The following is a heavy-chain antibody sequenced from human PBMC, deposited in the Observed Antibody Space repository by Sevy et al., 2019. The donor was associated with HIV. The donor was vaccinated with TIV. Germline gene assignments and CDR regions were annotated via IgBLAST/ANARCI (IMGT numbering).Heavy chain of an antibody. CDR2: ISYDGSDT. CDR3: AGPRANYLEHHLFYAFDV. V-gene: IGHV3-30-3*01. D-gene: IGHD1-7*01. J-gene: IGHJ6*02. CDR1: GFAFSNYYA. Sequence: GGSLRLSCVASGFAFSNYYAMHWVRQAPGKGLEWVALISYDGSDTYYADSVKGRFTVSRDNFKNTLFLQMKSLTTEDTAVFLRAGPRANYLEHHLFYAFDVWGQGTTVTVSS.